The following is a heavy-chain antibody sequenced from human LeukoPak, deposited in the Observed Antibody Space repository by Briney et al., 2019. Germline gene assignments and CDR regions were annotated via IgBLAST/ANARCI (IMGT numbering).Heavy chain of an antibody. CDR1: GYSLTSYW. CDR2: IYPGDSDT. J-gene: IGHJ4*02. CDR3: ARHDDDHGYDY. Sequence: GESLKISCQGSGYSLTSYWIGWVRQLPGKGLEWMGIIYPGDSDTRYSPSFQGQVTISADKSISTAYLQWSSLKASDTAMYYCARHDDDHGYDYWGQGTLVTVSS. V-gene: IGHV5-51*01. D-gene: IGHD5-24*01.